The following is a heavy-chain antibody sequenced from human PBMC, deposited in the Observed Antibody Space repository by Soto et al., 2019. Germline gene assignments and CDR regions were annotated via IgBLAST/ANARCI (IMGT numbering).Heavy chain of an antibody. CDR1: GGSISRYY. CDR2: LYNAGST. V-gene: IGHV4-59*01. Sequence: SETLSLTCTVSGGSISRYYWSWIRQPPGKGLEWIGYLYNAGSTIYNPSLKSRVTISVDMSQNQFSLNLNYVTAADTAVYYCARDLRGYCGTDCYPLDVWGQGNTVTVSS. CDR3: ARDLRGYCGTDCYPLDV. D-gene: IGHD2-21*02. J-gene: IGHJ6*02.